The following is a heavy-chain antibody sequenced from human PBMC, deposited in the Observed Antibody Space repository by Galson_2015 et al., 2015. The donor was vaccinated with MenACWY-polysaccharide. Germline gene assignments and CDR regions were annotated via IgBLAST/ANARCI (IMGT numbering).Heavy chain of an antibody. V-gene: IGHV3-7*01. CDR2: IKKDGSEK. Sequence: SLRLSCAVSGFIFSNHAMHWVRQAPGKGLEWVASIKKDGSEKYYVDSVKGRFTISRDNAKDSLYLQMNSLRAEDTAVYFCARGHLGLGLWGQGTTVTVSS. CDR3: ARGHLGLGL. J-gene: IGHJ6*02. D-gene: IGHD7-27*01. CDR1: GFIFSNHA.